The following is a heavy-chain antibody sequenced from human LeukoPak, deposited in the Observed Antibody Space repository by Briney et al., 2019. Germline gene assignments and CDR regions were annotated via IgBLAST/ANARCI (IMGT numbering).Heavy chain of an antibody. CDR2: VIPIFGTA. D-gene: IGHD2-2*03. CDR1: GGTFSSYA. CDR3: ARELNAIGYCSSTSCSNWFDP. Sequence: ASVKVSCKASGGTFSSYAISWVRQAPGQGLEWMGGVIPIFGTANYAQKFQGRVTITADESTSTAYMELSSLRSEDTAVYYCARELNAIGYCSSTSCSNWFDPWGQGTLVTVSS. J-gene: IGHJ5*02. V-gene: IGHV1-69*13.